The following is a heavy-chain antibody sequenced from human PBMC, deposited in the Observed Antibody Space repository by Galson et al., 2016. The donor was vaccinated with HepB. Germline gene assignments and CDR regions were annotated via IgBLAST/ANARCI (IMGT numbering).Heavy chain of an antibody. V-gene: IGHV1-46*01. Sequence: SVKVSCKAFGYTFRTYYMHWVRQAPGQGLEWMGIINPSGGKTKYAQRFQGRVTMTSDTSTNTLYMELSSLRSDDTAVYYCARGTGKLTTVTTVTSLWYFDRWGRGTLVTVSS. D-gene: IGHD4-17*01. CDR1: GYTFRTYY. CDR3: ARGTGKLTTVTTVTSLWYFDR. CDR2: INPSGGKT. J-gene: IGHJ2*01.